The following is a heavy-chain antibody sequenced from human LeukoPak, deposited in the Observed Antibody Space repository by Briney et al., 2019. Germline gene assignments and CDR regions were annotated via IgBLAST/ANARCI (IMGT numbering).Heavy chain of an antibody. CDR1: GGSISSSSYY. J-gene: IGHJ5*02. CDR3: ARDQSYGSGSYYNVPNWFDP. Sequence: PSETLSLTCTVSGGSISSSSYYWGWIRQPPGKGLEWIGSIYYSGSTYYNPSLKSRVTISVDTSKNQFSLKLSSVTAADTAVYYCARDQSYGSGSYYNVPNWFDPWGQGTLVTVSS. D-gene: IGHD3-10*01. V-gene: IGHV4-39*07. CDR2: IYYSGST.